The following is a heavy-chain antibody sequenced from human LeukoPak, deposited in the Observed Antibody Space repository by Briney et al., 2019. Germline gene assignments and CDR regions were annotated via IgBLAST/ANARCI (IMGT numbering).Heavy chain of an antibody. CDR1: GGSISSSNW. Sequence: PSGTLSLTCAVSGGSISSSNWWSWVRQPPGKGLEWIGEIYHSGSTNYNPSLKSRVTISVDKSKNQFSLKLSSVTAADTAVYYCAGDLGALYSSSTWFDPWGQGTLVTVSS. J-gene: IGHJ5*02. CDR2: IYHSGST. D-gene: IGHD6-6*01. CDR3: AGDLGALYSSSTWFDP. V-gene: IGHV4-4*02.